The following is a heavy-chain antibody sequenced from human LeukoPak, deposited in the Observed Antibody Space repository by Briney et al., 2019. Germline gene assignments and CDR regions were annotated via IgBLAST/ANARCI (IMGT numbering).Heavy chain of an antibody. CDR1: GGSISSYY. D-gene: IGHD6-19*01. CDR2: IYTSGST. V-gene: IGHV4-4*07. J-gene: IGHJ6*03. Sequence: SETLSLTCTVSGGSISSYYWSWIRQPAGKGLEWIGRIYTSGSTNYNPSLKSRVTMSVDTSKNQFSLKLSSVTAADTAVYYCARSRWGWGLVQDYYYYYMDVWGQGTLVTVSS. CDR3: ARSRWGWGLVQDYYYYYMDV.